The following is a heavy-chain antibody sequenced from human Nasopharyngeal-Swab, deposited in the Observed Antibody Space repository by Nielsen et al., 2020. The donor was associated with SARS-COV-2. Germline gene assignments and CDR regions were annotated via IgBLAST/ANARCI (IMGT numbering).Heavy chain of an antibody. J-gene: IGHJ5*02. CDR2: IWYDGGNK. D-gene: IGHD6-19*01. V-gene: IGHV3-33*01. CDR3: ARDVIAVAGTLNWFDP. Sequence: VRQAPGKGLEWVAVIWYDGGNKYYADSVKGRFTISRDNSKNTLYLQMNSLRAEDTAVYYCARDVIAVAGTLNWFDPWGQGTLVTVSS.